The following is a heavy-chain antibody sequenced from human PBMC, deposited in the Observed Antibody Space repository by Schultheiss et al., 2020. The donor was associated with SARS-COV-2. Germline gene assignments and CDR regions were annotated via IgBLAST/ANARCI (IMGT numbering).Heavy chain of an antibody. V-gene: IGHV3-30-5*02. D-gene: IGHD2-21*02. J-gene: IGHJ4*02. CDR1: GFIFSSNG. CDR3: VVTAIQFDY. Sequence: GESLKISCAASGFIFSSNGMHWVRQAHYVDSVKGRFTISRDNAKNSLYLQMNSLRAEDTAVYYCVVTAIQFDYWGQGTLVTVSS.